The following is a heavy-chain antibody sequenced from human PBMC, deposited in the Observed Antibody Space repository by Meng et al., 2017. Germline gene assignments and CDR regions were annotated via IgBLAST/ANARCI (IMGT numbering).Heavy chain of an antibody. V-gene: IGHV4-31*03. CDR1: GGFISCGGYC. CDR2: IYYSVST. CDR3: AGERGYSYGYVY. J-gene: IGHJ4*02. D-gene: IGHD5-18*01. Sequence: VQLEESGPVLVQPSEPLCLTSTASGGFISCGGYCWSWIRQHPGKGLEWIEYIYYSVSTYYNPSLKSRVTISVDTYKNQFSLKLSSVTAADTAVYYCAGERGYSYGYVYWGQGTLVTVSS.